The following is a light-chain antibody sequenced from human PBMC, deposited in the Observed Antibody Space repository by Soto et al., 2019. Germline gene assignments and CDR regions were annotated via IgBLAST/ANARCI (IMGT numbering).Light chain of an antibody. CDR3: SSYGGYNNVV. CDR1: SSDVGGYNY. J-gene: IGLJ1*01. Sequence: ALTQPPSASGSPGQSVTISCTGTSSDVGGYNYVSWFQQHPGKAPKLIIHEVNQRPSGVPERFSGSKSGNTASLTVSGLQAEDEGTYYCSSYGGYNNVVFGTGTKVTVL. CDR2: EVN. V-gene: IGLV2-8*01.